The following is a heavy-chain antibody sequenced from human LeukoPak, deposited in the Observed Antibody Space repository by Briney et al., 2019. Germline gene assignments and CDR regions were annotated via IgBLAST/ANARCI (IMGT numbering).Heavy chain of an antibody. J-gene: IGHJ4*02. Sequence: TGGSPRLSCSASGFTFSRYVMYWVRQAPGKGLEYVSAISSNGGRTYYADSVKGRFNISRDNSKNTLYLQMSSLRAEDTAVYYCVKGGTTVVTPFDYWGQGTLVTVSS. CDR2: ISSNGGRT. CDR3: VKGGTTVVTPFDY. CDR1: GFTFSRYV. V-gene: IGHV3-64D*06. D-gene: IGHD4-23*01.